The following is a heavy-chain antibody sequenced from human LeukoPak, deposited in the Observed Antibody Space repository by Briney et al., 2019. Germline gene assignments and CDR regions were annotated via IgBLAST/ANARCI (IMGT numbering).Heavy chain of an antibody. V-gene: IGHV3-23*01. CDR3: AKGGSGNFPFDY. CDR2: ITYSGGRT. CDR1: RFTFSSSA. D-gene: IGHD1-26*01. Sequence: PGGSLRLSCAASRFTFSSSAMSWVRQAPGKGLEWVSGITYSGGRTYYADSVKGRFTISRDNSKNTLYLQMNSLRAEDTAAYYCAKGGSGNFPFDYWGQGTLVTVSS. J-gene: IGHJ4*02.